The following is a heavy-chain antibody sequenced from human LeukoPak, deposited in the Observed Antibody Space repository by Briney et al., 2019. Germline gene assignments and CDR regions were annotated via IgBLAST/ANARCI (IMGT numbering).Heavy chain of an antibody. CDR1: GFTVSSNY. D-gene: IGHD7-27*01. CDR3: ALSSGDIDY. Sequence: GGSLRLXCAASGFTVSSNYMSWVRQAPGKGLEWVSVIYSGGSTYYADSVKGRFTISRDNSKNTLYLQMNSLRAEYTAVYYCALSSGDIDYWGQGTLVTVSS. CDR2: IYSGGST. V-gene: IGHV3-53*01. J-gene: IGHJ4*02.